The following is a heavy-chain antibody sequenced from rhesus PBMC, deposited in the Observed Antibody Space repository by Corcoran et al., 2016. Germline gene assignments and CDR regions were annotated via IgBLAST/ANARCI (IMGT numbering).Heavy chain of an antibody. CDR2: IYGSRRST. CDR3: VRRGGV. V-gene: IGHV4S10*01. J-gene: IGHJ5-2*02. Sequence: QVQLQESGPGVVKPSETLSLTCAVSGGSFIDRYWWRWIRQPPGKGLEWIGYIYGSRRSTNYNPSLKSRVTISKDTSKNQFSLKLSSVTAADTAVYYCVRRGGVWGRGVLVTVSS. CDR1: GGSFIDRYW.